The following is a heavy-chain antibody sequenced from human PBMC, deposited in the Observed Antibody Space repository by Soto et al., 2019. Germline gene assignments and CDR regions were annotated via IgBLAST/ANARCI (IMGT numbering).Heavy chain of an antibody. V-gene: IGHV1-18*01. D-gene: IGHD2-15*01. Sequence: QVQLVQSGAEVKKPGASVKVSCQAPGYTFSNYGISWVRQAPGQGLERMGWIRTDNGNTNSARKLQGRVTMTTDTSASTAYMEVRSLRSDDTAMYYCARDGVGGGASGLCYCLPGMDVWGQGTTVTVSS. CDR2: IRTDNGNT. CDR1: GYTFSNYG. CDR3: ARDGVGGGASGLCYCLPGMDV. J-gene: IGHJ6*02.